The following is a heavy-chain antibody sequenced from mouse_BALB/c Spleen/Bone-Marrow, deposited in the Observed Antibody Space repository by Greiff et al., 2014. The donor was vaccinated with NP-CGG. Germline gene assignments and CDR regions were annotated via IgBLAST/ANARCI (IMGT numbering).Heavy chain of an antibody. Sequence: EVKLQESGGGLVQPGGSRKLSCAASGFTLSSFGMHWVRQAPEKGLEWVAYISSGSSTIYYADTVKGRFTISRDNPKNTLFLQMTSLRSEDTAMYYCARLRRYYGYFDYWGQGTTLTVSS. J-gene: IGHJ2*01. D-gene: IGHD1-1*01. CDR1: GFTLSSFG. CDR3: ARLRRYYGYFDY. CDR2: ISSGSSTI. V-gene: IGHV5-17*02.